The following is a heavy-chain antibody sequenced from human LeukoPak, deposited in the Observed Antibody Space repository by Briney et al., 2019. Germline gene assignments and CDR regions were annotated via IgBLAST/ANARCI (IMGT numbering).Heavy chain of an antibody. CDR2: IYYSGST. Sequence: NPSETLSLTCTVSGASISSYYWSWIRQPPGKGLEWIGYIYYSGSTNYNPSLKSRVTMSVDTSKNQFSLKLSSVTAADTAVYYCARHANYYGSGSYLEWFDPWGQGTLLTVSA. V-gene: IGHV4-59*08. D-gene: IGHD3-10*01. CDR3: ARHANYYGSGSYLEWFDP. CDR1: GASISSYY. J-gene: IGHJ5*02.